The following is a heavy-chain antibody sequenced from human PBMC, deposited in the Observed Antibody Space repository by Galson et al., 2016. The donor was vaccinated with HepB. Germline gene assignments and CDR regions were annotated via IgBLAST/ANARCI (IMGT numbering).Heavy chain of an antibody. D-gene: IGHD4-17*01. CDR2: IHSDGSTT. CDR3: ARESPTTAGAFDI. CDR1: GFIFSNYW. Sequence: SLRLSCAASGFIFSNYWMHWVRQAPGKGLVWVSRIHSDGSTTSYADSVKGRFTVSRDNAKNTLYMQMNSLRAEDTAVYYCARESPTTAGAFDIWGQGTKVTVSS. J-gene: IGHJ3*02. V-gene: IGHV3-74*01.